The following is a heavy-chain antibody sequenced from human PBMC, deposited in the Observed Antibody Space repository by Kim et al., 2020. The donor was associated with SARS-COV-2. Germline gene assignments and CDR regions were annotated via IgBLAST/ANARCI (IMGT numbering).Heavy chain of an antibody. Sequence: GGSLRLSCAASGFTFSSYAMNWVRQAPGKGLEWVSAISGSGGSTYYADSVKGRFTISRDNSKNALFLQMNSLRAEDTAVYYCAKDQRLLWFGELSYYYYGMDVWGQGTPVTVSS. J-gene: IGHJ6*02. CDR2: ISGSGGST. V-gene: IGHV3-23*01. D-gene: IGHD3-10*01. CDR3: AKDQRLLWFGELSYYYYGMDV. CDR1: GFTFSSYA.